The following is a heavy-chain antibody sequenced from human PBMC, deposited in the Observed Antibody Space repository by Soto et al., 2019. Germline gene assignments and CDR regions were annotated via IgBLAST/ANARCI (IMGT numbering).Heavy chain of an antibody. J-gene: IGHJ3*02. Sequence: PGGSLRLSCAASGFTFSSYAMSWVRHAPGKGLEWVSAISGSGGSTYYADSVKGRFTISRDNSKNTLYLQMNSLRAEDTAVYYCAKATIFGVVTPDAFDIWGQGTMVTVSS. CDR3: AKATIFGVVTPDAFDI. CDR1: GFTFSSYA. V-gene: IGHV3-23*01. CDR2: ISGSGGST. D-gene: IGHD3-3*01.